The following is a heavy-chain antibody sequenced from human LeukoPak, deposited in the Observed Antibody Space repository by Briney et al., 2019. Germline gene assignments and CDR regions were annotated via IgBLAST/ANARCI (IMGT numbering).Heavy chain of an antibody. J-gene: IGHJ4*02. Sequence: SETLSLTCTVSGGSISSSPYYWGWIRQPPGKGLEWIGSINYSGSTYYNPSLKSRLTISVDTSKNQFSLKLSSVTAADTALYYCARLTPRGHSYGTGDSNYWGQGTLVTVSS. CDR1: GGSISSSPYY. D-gene: IGHD5-18*01. CDR3: ARLTPRGHSYGTGDSNY. CDR2: INYSGST. V-gene: IGHV4-39*01.